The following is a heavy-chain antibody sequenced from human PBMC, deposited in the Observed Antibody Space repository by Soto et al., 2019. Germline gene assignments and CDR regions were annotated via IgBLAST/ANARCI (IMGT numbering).Heavy chain of an antibody. CDR1: GFTFSSYA. CDR3: ATGHGYGFDY. CDR2: ISGSGGST. V-gene: IGHV3-23*01. J-gene: IGHJ4*02. Sequence: PGGSLRLSCAVAGFTFSSYAMNWVRQAPGKGLEWVSGISGSGGSTYHADSVKGRLTISRDNSKNTLYLQMNSLRAEDTAVYYCATGHGYGFDYWGQGTLVTVSS. D-gene: IGHD5-18*01.